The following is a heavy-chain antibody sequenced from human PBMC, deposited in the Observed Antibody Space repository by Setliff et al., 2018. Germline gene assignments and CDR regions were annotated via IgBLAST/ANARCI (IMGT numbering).Heavy chain of an antibody. CDR3: AQTKGFVDGYLDP. CDR2: INPTGGLT. J-gene: IGHJ5*02. CDR1: GYTLTKYY. D-gene: IGHD2-21*02. V-gene: IGHV1-46*01. Sequence: GASVKVSCKASGYTLTKYYMHWVRQAPGQGLEWMGIINPTGGLTRYAQKSQGRVTMTSDTSISIVYMDLTRLTSDDTAVYYCAQTKGFVDGYLDPWGQGTLVTVSS.